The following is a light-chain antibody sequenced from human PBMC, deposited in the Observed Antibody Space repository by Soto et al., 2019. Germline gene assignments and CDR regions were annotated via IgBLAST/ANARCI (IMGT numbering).Light chain of an antibody. CDR3: NSYTSSSALV. J-gene: IGLJ3*02. CDR1: SSDVGGYNY. CDR2: EVN. Sequence: QSVLTQPASLSGSPGQSITISCTGTSSDVGGYNYVSWYQQHPGKAPRLIIYEVNNRPSGISNRFSGSKSGNTASLTISGLQTEDGADYYCNSYTSSSALVFGGGPQLTV. V-gene: IGLV2-14*01.